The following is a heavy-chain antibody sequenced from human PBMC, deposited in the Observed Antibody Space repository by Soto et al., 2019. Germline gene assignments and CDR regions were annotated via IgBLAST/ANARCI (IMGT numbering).Heavy chain of an antibody. Sequence: ASVKVSCKASGYTFTSYDINWVRQATGQGLEWMGWMNPNSGNTGYAQKFQGRVTMTRNTSISTAYMELSSLRSEDTAVYYCARDHTIFGVVVGFDPWGQGTLVTVSS. CDR2: MNPNSGNT. CDR1: GYTFTSYD. J-gene: IGHJ5*02. D-gene: IGHD3-3*01. CDR3: ARDHTIFGVVVGFDP. V-gene: IGHV1-8*01.